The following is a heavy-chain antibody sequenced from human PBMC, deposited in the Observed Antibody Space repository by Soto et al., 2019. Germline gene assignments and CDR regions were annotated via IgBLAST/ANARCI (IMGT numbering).Heavy chain of an antibody. CDR2: IYYSGST. CDR1: GGSISSDY. CDR3: AKLTYYYDTSSYSFDY. V-gene: IGHV4-59*08. D-gene: IGHD3-22*01. J-gene: IGHJ4*02. Sequence: SETLSLTCTVSGGSISSDYWSWIRQPPGKGLEWIGYIYYSGSTNYNPSLKSRVTISVDTSKNQFSLKLSSVTAADSAVYYCAKLTYYYDTSSYSFDYWGQGTLVTVSS.